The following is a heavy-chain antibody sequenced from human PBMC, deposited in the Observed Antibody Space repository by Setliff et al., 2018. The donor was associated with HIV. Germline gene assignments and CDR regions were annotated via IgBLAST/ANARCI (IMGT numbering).Heavy chain of an antibody. CDR2: ISAYNGKT. CDR1: GFPFSSYG. J-gene: IGHJ4*02. Sequence: ASVKVSCKASGFPFSSYGISWVRQAPGQGLEWMGWISAYNGKTEYAQNFQGRVAMTTDTSTSTAYMELRSLRSDDTAVYYCAREIYGGNSRPFDYWGQGTLVTVSS. CDR3: AREIYGGNSRPFDY. V-gene: IGHV1-18*01. D-gene: IGHD4-17*01.